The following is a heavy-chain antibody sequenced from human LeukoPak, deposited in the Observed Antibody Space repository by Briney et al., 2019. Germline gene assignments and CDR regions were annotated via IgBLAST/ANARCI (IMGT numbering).Heavy chain of an antibody. D-gene: IGHD5-18*01. CDR1: GFTLSGSA. CDR2: TGSDDTP. CDR3: AKAGLFVRSYGPTFDY. J-gene: IGHJ4*02. V-gene: IGHV3-23*01. Sequence: GGSLRLSCAASGFTLSGSAISWVRQAPGKGLKWVSATGSDDTPYYADSVKGRFTISRDNSKNTAYLQMNSLRAEDTAVYYCAKAGLFVRSYGPTFDYWGQGTLVTVSS.